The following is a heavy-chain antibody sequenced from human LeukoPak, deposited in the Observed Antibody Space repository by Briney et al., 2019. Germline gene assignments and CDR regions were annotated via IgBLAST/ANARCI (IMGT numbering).Heavy chain of an antibody. D-gene: IGHD3-10*01. Sequence: SETLSLTCTVSGGSISGSPYYWGWIRLPPGKGLEWIGSIYYTGNSYYDPSLKSRVTMSVDTSKNHFSLKLSSVTAADTAVYYCAREAIAMIGGERLSGWFDSWGQGTLVTVSS. V-gene: IGHV4-39*07. CDR2: IYYTGNS. J-gene: IGHJ5*01. CDR3: AREAIAMIGGERLSGWFDS. CDR1: GGSISGSPYY.